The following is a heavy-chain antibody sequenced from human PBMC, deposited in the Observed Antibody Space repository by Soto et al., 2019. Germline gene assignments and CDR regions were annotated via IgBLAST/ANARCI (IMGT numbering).Heavy chain of an antibody. J-gene: IGHJ6*03. D-gene: IGHD2-2*01. CDR1: GGSISSYY. Sequence: SETLSLTCTVSGGSISSYYWSWIRQPPGKGLEWIGYIYYSGSTNYNPSLKSRVTISVDTSKNQFSLKLSSVTAADTAVYYCARDRVVVVPAAKVGGRYYYYYMDVWGKGTTVTVSS. CDR2: IYYSGST. CDR3: ARDRVVVVPAAKVGGRYYYYYMDV. V-gene: IGHV4-59*01.